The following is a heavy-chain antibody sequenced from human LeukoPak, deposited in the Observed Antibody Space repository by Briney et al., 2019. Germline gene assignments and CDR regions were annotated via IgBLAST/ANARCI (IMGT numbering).Heavy chain of an antibody. CDR3: AKRSPYCSSTSCWFDP. CDR2: ISGSGGST. Sequence: GGSLRLSCAASGFTFNSYARSWVRQAPGKGLEWVSVISGSGGSTYYADSVKGRFTISRDNSKNTLYLQMNSLRAEDTAVYYCAKRSPYCSSTSCWFDPWGQGTLVTVSS. D-gene: IGHD2-2*01. J-gene: IGHJ5*02. V-gene: IGHV3-23*01. CDR1: GFTFNSYA.